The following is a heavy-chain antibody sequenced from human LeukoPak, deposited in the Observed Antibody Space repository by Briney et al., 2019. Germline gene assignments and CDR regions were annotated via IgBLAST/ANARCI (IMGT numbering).Heavy chain of an antibody. CDR1: GYSISSGYY. CDR3: ARVLGGSARGSLDY. J-gene: IGHJ4*02. D-gene: IGHD1-26*01. CDR2: IYHSGST. Sequence: PSETLSLTCTVSGYSISSGYYWGWIRQPPGKGLEWIGSIYHSGSTYYNPSLRSRVTISVDTSKNQFSLKLSSVTAADTAVYYCARVLGGSARGSLDYWGQGTLVTVSS. V-gene: IGHV4-38-2*02.